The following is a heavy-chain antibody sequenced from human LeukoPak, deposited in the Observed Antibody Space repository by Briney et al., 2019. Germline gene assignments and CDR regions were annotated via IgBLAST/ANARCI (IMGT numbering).Heavy chain of an antibody. CDR3: VKGGYSYGDWEYFDY. V-gene: IGHV1-3*03. CDR1: GYTFTSYA. CDR2: INAGNGNT. J-gene: IGHJ4*02. Sequence: GASVKVSCKASGYTFTSYAMHWVRQAPGQRLEWMGWINAGNGNTKYSQEFQGRVTITRDTSASTAYMELSSLRSEDMAVYYCVKGGYSYGDWEYFDYWGQGTLVTVSS. D-gene: IGHD5-18*01.